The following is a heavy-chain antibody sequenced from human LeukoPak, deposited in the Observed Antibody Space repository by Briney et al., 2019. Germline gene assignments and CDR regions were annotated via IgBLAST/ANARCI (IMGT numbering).Heavy chain of an antibody. CDR1: GFTFSNYW. J-gene: IGHJ3*02. V-gene: IGHV3-7*05. CDR2: IKQDGTQK. D-gene: IGHD2-21*02. CDR3: ARDCGSDCSQAFDT. Sequence: PGGSLRLSCAASGFTFSNYWMSWVRQAPGKGLEWVADIKQDGTQKYYVDSVEGRFTISRDNAKNSLYLQMNSLRVKDTAVYYCARDCGSDCSQAFDTWGQGTMVTVSS.